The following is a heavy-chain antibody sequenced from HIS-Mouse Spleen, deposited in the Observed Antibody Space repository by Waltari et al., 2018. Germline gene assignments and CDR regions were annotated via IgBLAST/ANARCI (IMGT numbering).Heavy chain of an antibody. J-gene: IGHJ5*02. CDR3: AREPRAAAGNWFDP. CDR2: ISYDGSNK. V-gene: IGHV3-30-3*01. D-gene: IGHD6-13*01. Sequence: PGASVKVSCKASGYTFSSYAMHWVRQAPGKGLEWVAVISYDGSNKYYADSVKGRFTISRDNSKNTLYLQMNSLRAEDTAVYYCAREPRAAAGNWFDPWGQGTLVTVSS. CDR1: GYTFSSYA.